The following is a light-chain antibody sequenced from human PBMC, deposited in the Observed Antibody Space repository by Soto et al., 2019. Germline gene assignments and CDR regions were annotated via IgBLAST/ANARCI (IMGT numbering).Light chain of an antibody. CDR2: GAS. V-gene: IGKV3-20*01. CDR1: QSVSSSS. CDR3: QHYDRSPMYT. Sequence: EIVLTQSPGPLSLSPGKRATLSCRASQSVSSSSLAWYQQKPGQAPRLLIYGASSRATGIPDRFSGSGSGTDFTLTISRLEPEDFAVYYCQHYDRSPMYTFGQGTKLEIK. J-gene: IGKJ2*01.